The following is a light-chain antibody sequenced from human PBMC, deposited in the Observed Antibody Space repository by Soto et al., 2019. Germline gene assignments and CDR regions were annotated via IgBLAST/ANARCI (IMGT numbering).Light chain of an antibody. Sequence: EIVLTQSPATLSLSPGERATLSCRASQSVSSYLAWYQQKPGQAPRLLIYDASNRATGIPARFSGSGSGTDFTLTISRLEPEGFAVYYCQQRSNWPPGFTFGPGTKVDIK. CDR3: QQRSNWPPGFT. J-gene: IGKJ3*01. CDR1: QSVSSY. CDR2: DAS. V-gene: IGKV3-11*01.